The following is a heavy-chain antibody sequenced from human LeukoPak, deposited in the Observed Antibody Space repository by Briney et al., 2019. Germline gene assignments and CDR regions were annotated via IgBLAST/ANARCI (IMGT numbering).Heavy chain of an antibody. CDR2: IYYSGST. J-gene: IGHJ4*02. CDR1: GGSISSGDYY. Sequence: SQTLSLTCTVSGGSISSGDYYWDWVRQPPGKGLGWIGYIYYSGSTYYSPSLKSRVTISVDTSKNQFSLKLSSVTAADTAVYYCARDNGGYDGIDYWGQGTLVTVSS. CDR3: ARDNGGYDGIDY. D-gene: IGHD5-12*01. V-gene: IGHV4-30-4*01.